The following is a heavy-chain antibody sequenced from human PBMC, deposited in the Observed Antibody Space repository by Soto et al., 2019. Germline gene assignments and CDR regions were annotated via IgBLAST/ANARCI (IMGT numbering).Heavy chain of an antibody. Sequence: GPLRLSCVASVFTCISSFMGWIRQAPGKGLEWVANINQDGGVTYYVDSVEGRFTISRDNTKDSLYLQMNSLRGEDTAIYYCARYYRGSGRYFFDYWGQGTPVTVSS. CDR1: VFTCISSF. J-gene: IGHJ4*02. D-gene: IGHD6-19*01. CDR2: INQDGGVT. V-gene: IGHV3-7*03. CDR3: ARYYRGSGRYFFDY.